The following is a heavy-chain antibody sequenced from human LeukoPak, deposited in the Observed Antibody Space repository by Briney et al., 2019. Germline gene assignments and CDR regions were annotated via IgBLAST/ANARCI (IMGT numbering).Heavy chain of an antibody. V-gene: IGHV3-66*02. CDR1: GFTVSSNY. Sequence: GGSLRLSCAASGFTVSSNYMSWVRQAPGKGLEWVSVIYSGGSTYYADSVKGRFTIFRDNSKNTLYLQMNSLRAEDTAVYYCARDPQYSSSWNFDYWGQGTLVTVSS. CDR3: ARDPQYSSSWNFDY. J-gene: IGHJ4*02. D-gene: IGHD6-13*01. CDR2: IYSGGST.